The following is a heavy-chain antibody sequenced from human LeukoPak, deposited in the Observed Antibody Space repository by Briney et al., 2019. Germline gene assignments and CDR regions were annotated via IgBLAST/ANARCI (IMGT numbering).Heavy chain of an antibody. V-gene: IGHV4-4*02. D-gene: IGHD3-10*01. J-gene: IGHJ3*02. CDR1: GGSISRNHW. CDR2: IYHSGST. Sequence: SETLSLTCAVSGGSISRNHWWSWVRRPPGKGLEWIGEIYHSGSTNYNSSLKSRVTISVDKSKNQFSLKLSSVTAADTAVYYCARTLPYYYGSGSYGNDAFDIWGQGTMVTVSS. CDR3: ARTLPYYYGSGSYGNDAFDI.